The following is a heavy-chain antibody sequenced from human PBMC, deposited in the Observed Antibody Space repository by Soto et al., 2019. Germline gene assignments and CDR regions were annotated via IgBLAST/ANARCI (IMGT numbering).Heavy chain of an antibody. J-gene: IGHJ5*02. CDR3: ARQIGYCSSTSCYTRWFDP. V-gene: IGHV4-39*01. CDR1: GGSISSSSYY. D-gene: IGHD2-2*02. CDR2: IYYSGST. Sequence: SETLSLTCIVSGGSISSSSYYWGWIRQPPGKGLEWIGSIYYSGSTYYNPSLKSRVTISVDTSKNQFSLKLSSVTAADTAVYYCARQIGYCSSTSCYTRWFDPWGQGTLVTVSS.